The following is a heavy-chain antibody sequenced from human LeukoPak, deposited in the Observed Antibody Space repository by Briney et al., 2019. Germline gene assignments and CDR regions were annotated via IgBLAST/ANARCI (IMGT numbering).Heavy chain of an antibody. CDR2: IYYSGST. CDR3: ARAPNYYYMDV. Sequence: NPSETLSLTCTVSGGSISSYYWSWIRQPPGKGLEWIGYIYYSGSTNYNPSLKSRVTMSVDTSKNQFSLKLISVTAADTAVYYCARAPNYYYMDVWGKGTTVTVSS. V-gene: IGHV4-59*12. J-gene: IGHJ6*03. CDR1: GGSISSYY.